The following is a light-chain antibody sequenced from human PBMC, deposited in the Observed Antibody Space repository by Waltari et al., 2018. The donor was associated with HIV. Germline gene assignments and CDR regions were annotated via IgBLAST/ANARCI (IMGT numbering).Light chain of an antibody. V-gene: IGKV4-1*01. CDR1: QSVLYSPNNKNY. Sequence: DIVMTQSPDPLAVSLCERATINCKSSQSVLYSPNNKNYLAWYQQRPGQPPKLLIYWASSREYGVPDRFSGSGSGTDFTLTISSLQAEDVAVYYCQQCYSTPWTFGQGTKVEIK. CDR2: WAS. CDR3: QQCYSTPWT. J-gene: IGKJ1*01.